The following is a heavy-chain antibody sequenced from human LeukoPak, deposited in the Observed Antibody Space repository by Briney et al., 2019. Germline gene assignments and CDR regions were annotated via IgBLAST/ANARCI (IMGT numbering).Heavy chain of an antibody. CDR1: GFTFSSDT. D-gene: IGHD2-15*01. Sequence: PGRSLRLSCAASGFTFSSDTMGWGRQAPGKGLEWVSGISGSDGSTYYADSVKGRFTISRDYSKNTLYVQMNSLRAEDTAVYYCAKARGFCSGGSCYNPSDPWGQGTLVTVSS. CDR2: ISGSDGST. CDR3: AKARGFCSGGSCYNPSDP. V-gene: IGHV3-23*01. J-gene: IGHJ5*02.